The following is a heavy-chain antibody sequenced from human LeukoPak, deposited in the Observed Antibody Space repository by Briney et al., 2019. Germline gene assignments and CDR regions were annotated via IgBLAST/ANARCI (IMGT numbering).Heavy chain of an antibody. J-gene: IGHJ3*02. CDR2: IYTSGST. Sequence: SQTLSLTCTVSGGSISSGSYYWSWIRQPAGKGLEWIGRIYTSGSTNYNPFLKSRVTISVDTSKNQFSLKLSSVTAADTAVYYCARDRTGYYDSSGYPLDAFDIWGQGTMVTVSS. CDR1: GGSISSGSYY. V-gene: IGHV4-61*02. CDR3: ARDRTGYYDSSGYPLDAFDI. D-gene: IGHD3-22*01.